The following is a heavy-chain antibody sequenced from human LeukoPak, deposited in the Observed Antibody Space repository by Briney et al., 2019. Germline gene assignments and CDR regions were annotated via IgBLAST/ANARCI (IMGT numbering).Heavy chain of an antibody. V-gene: IGHV3-7*01. CDR2: IKEDGSEK. CDR1: GFLFSRYW. Sequence: GGSLRLSCAASGFLFSRYWMSWVRQAPGKGLEWVANIKEDGSEKYYVESMKGRFTISRDNVKNALYLQINSLRAEDTAVYYCARDSFETDIDYWGQGTLVTVSS. CDR3: ARDSFETDIDY. J-gene: IGHJ4*02. D-gene: IGHD1-14*01.